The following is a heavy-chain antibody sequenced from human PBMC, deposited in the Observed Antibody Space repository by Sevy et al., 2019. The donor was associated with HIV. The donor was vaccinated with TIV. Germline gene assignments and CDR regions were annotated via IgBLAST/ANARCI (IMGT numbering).Heavy chain of an antibody. J-gene: IGHJ4*02. CDR3: SRKYDSSGYFDY. V-gene: IGHV3-23*01. D-gene: IGHD3-22*01. Sequence: GGSLRLSCAASGFTFSSYAMNWVRQAPGKGLEWFSGISGRGGSGDKTNYAYSVKGRFTISRDDFKNPLYLQLNSLRAEDTAIYYCSRKYDSSGYFDYWGQGTLVTVSS. CDR1: GFTFSSYA. CDR2: ISGRGGSGDKT.